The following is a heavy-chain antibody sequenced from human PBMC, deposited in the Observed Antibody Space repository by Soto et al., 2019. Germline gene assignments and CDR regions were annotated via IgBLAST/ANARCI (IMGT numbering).Heavy chain of an antibody. Sequence: ASETLSLTCIVSGESISSSSYYWGWIRQPPGKGLEWIGSIYYSGRTYYNPSFKSRVTISIGTSKNQFSLKLSSVTATDTAVYYCARQRTTVVTQAYFDHWGQGALVTVS. J-gene: IGHJ4*02. V-gene: IGHV4-39*01. CDR3: ARQRTTVVTQAYFDH. D-gene: IGHD2-21*02. CDR2: IYYSGRT. CDR1: GESISSSSYY.